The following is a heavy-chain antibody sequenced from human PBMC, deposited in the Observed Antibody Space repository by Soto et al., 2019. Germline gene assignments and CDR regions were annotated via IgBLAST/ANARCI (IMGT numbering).Heavy chain of an antibody. V-gene: IGHV4-30-4*01. CDR2: IYYSGST. D-gene: IGHD3-10*01. CDR1: GGSISSGDYY. Sequence: PSETLSLTCTVSGGSISSGDYYWSWVRQPPGKGLEWIGYIYYSGSTYYNPSLKSRVIISLDTSKNQFSLKLSSVTAADTAVYYCARQMYGYNAYFDSWGQGALVTVSS. J-gene: IGHJ4*02. CDR3: ARQMYGYNAYFDS.